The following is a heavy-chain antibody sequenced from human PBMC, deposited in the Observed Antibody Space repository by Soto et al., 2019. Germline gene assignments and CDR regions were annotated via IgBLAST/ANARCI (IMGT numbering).Heavy chain of an antibody. CDR3: ARIPVAASHYGMDV. D-gene: IGHD2-15*01. J-gene: IGHJ6*02. CDR2: IYYSGST. Sequence: QVQLQESGPGLVKPSQTLSLTCTVSGGSISSGGYYWSWIRQHPGKGLEWIGYIYYSGSTYYNPSLKSRVTIAVDTSKNQFSLKLSSVTAADTAVYDCARIPVAASHYGMDVWGQGTTVTVS. CDR1: GGSISSGGYY. V-gene: IGHV4-31*03.